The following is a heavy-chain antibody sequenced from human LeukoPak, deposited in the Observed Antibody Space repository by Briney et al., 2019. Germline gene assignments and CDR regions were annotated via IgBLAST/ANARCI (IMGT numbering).Heavy chain of an antibody. V-gene: IGHV3-48*01. D-gene: IGHD3-22*01. J-gene: IGHJ1*01. CDR3: ARDGDSSGYYYPEYFQH. CDR1: GFTFSSYS. Sequence: GGSLRLSCAASGFTFSSYSMNWVRQAPGKGLEWVSYIGSSSSTIYYVDSVKGRFTISRDNAKNSLYLQMNSLRAEDTAVYYCARDGDSSGYYYPEYFQHWGQGTLVTVSS. CDR2: IGSSSSTI.